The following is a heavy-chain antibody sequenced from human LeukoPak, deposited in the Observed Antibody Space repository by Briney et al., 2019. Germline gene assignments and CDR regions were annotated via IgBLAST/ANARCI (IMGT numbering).Heavy chain of an antibody. CDR1: GFTFSDYY. D-gene: IGHD4-17*01. Sequence: GSLRLSCAASGFTFSDYYMSWIRQAPGKGLEWVSYISSSGSTIYYADSVKGRFTISRDNAKNSLYLQMNSLRAEDTAVYYCARDGALTTVTTIYYYGMDVWGQGTTVTVSS. CDR2: ISSSGSTI. V-gene: IGHV3-11*01. J-gene: IGHJ6*02. CDR3: ARDGALTTVTTIYYYGMDV.